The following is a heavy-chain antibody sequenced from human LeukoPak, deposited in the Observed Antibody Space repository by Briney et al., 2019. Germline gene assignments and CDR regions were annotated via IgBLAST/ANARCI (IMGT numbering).Heavy chain of an antibody. CDR2: ISGSGGST. Sequence: PGGSLRLSCAASGFTFSSYAMSWVRQAPGKGLEWVSAISGSGGSTYYADSVKGRFTISRDNSKNALYLQMNSLRAEDTAVYYCAKLGYCSSTSCYALDYWGQGTLVTVSS. CDR1: GFTFSSYA. V-gene: IGHV3-23*01. CDR3: AKLGYCSSTSCYALDY. J-gene: IGHJ4*02. D-gene: IGHD2-2*01.